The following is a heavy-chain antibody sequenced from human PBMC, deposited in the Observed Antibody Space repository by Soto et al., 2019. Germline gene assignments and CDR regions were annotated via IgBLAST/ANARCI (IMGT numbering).Heavy chain of an antibody. CDR3: PRGDRFRCSGDRCFSDGLFLS. Sequence: EVQLVESGGGLVQRGGSLRLSCAASGFTFGIYSMNWVRQAPGKGLEWISYINGSSSTMYYADSVKGRFIISRDNADNSLYLQMNSLRDADTAVYYSPRGDRFRCSGDRCFSDGLFLSWGQGTLVTVSS. V-gene: IGHV3-48*02. CDR2: INGSSSTM. D-gene: IGHD2-15*01. CDR1: GFTFGIYS. J-gene: IGHJ5*02.